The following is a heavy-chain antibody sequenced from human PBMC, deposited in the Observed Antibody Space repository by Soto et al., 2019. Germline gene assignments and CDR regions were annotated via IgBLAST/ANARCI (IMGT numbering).Heavy chain of an antibody. D-gene: IGHD5-12*01. J-gene: IGHJ4*02. Sequence: GGSLRLSCRVSGFTFSSYSMNWVRQAPGRGLEYVSAITGNGGATYFADSVKGRFTISRDNSKNTLYLQMSSLRAEDTAVYYCLRNSGYELRDYWGQGTLVTVSS. CDR2: ITGNGGAT. CDR3: LRNSGYELRDY. V-gene: IGHV3-64D*06. CDR1: GFTFSSYS.